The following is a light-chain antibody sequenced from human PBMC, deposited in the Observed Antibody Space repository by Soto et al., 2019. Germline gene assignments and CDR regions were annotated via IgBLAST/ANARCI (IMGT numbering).Light chain of an antibody. Sequence: QSVLTQPPSVSAAPGRKVTISCSGSSSNIGNNYVSWYQQLPGTAPKLLIYDNYKRPSGIPDRFSGSKSGTSATLGITGLQTGDEADYYCGTWDSSLSAYVFATGTKLTVL. CDR2: DNY. V-gene: IGLV1-51*01. CDR1: SSNIGNNY. J-gene: IGLJ1*01. CDR3: GTWDSSLSAYV.